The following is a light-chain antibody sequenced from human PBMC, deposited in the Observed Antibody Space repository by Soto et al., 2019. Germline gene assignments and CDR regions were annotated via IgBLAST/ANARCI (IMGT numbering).Light chain of an antibody. V-gene: IGKV3-20*01. Sequence: EIVLTQSPGTLSLSPGERATLSCRASQSVSSSYLAWYQQKPGQAPRLLIYGASSRATGIPDRFNGSGSGTDFALTISRLEPEDFAVYYCQQYGSYGLTFGGGTKVEIK. CDR2: GAS. J-gene: IGKJ4*01. CDR3: QQYGSYGLT. CDR1: QSVSSSY.